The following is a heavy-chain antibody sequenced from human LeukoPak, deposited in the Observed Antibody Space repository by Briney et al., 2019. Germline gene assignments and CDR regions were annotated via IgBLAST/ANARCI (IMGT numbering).Heavy chain of an antibody. Sequence: PGGSLRLSCAASGFTFSSYWMHWVRHAPGEGLVWVSRINTDGSSTSYADSVKGRFTISRDNAKNTLYLQMNSLRAEDTAVYYCARASRTYSSSSEGDYWGQGTLVTVSS. J-gene: IGHJ4*02. CDR1: GFTFSSYW. CDR3: ARASRTYSSSSEGDY. V-gene: IGHV3-74*01. CDR2: INTDGSST. D-gene: IGHD6-6*01.